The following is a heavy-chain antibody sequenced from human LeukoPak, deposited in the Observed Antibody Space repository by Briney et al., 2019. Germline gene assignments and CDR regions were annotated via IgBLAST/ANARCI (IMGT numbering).Heavy chain of an antibody. CDR1: GFTFSSYA. CDR2: ISHDGSLK. J-gene: IGHJ4*02. D-gene: IGHD6-13*01. V-gene: IGHV3-30*04. Sequence: GRSLRLSCAASGFTFSSYAAHWVSQALGKGLEWVAVISHDGSLKYYADSVKGRFTISRDNPENTLFLQMNSLRAEDTAVYYCAKDPPGGSWYGDHWGQGTLVTVSS. CDR3: AKDPPGGSWYGDH.